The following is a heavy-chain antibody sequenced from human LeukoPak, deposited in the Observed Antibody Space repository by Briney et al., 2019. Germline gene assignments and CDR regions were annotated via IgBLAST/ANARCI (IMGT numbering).Heavy chain of an antibody. J-gene: IGHJ6*02. Sequence: GASVKVSCKASVYTFTSYDINWVRQATGQGLEWMGWMNPNSGNTGYAQKFQGRVTMTRNTSISIAYMELSSLRSEDTAVYYCARVPHTYYYYYGMDVWGQGTTVTVSS. V-gene: IGHV1-8*01. CDR1: VYTFTSYD. CDR3: ARVPHTYYYYYGMDV. D-gene: IGHD5-18*01. CDR2: MNPNSGNT.